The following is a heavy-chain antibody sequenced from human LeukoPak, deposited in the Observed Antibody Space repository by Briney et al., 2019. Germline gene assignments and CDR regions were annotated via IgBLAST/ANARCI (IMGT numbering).Heavy chain of an antibody. V-gene: IGHV3-23*01. D-gene: IGHD3-22*01. Sequence: GGSLRLSCAASGFTFSSYAMSWVRQAPGKGLEWVSAISGSGGSTYYADSVKGRFTISRDNSKNTLYLQMNSLRAEDTAVYYCGGDYYDSSGYLSDFDYWGQGTLVTVSS. CDR3: GGDYYDSSGYLSDFDY. CDR2: ISGSGGST. CDR1: GFTFSSYA. J-gene: IGHJ4*02.